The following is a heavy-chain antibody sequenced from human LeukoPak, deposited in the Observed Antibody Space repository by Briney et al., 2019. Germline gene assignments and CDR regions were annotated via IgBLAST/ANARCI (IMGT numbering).Heavy chain of an antibody. J-gene: IGHJ4*02. Sequence: PGGSLRLSCAASGFTFSSYEMNWVRQAPGKGLEWVAYISSSGSTIYYADSVKGRFTISRDNAKNSLYLQMNSLRAEDTAVYYCAREVTGYCTKGVCYKGAFDYWGQGTLVTVSS. CDR3: AREVTGYCTKGVCYKGAFDY. D-gene: IGHD2-8*01. V-gene: IGHV3-48*03. CDR1: GFTFSSYE. CDR2: ISSSGSTI.